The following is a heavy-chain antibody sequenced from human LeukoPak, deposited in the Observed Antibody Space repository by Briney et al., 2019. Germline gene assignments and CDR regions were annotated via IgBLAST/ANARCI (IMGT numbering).Heavy chain of an antibody. CDR1: GFTFSSYA. CDR2: ISYDGSNK. Sequence: PGGSLRLSCAASGFTFSSYAMHWVRQAPGKGLEWVAVISYDGSNKYYADSVKGRFTISRDNSKNTLYLQMNSLRAEDTAVYYCARPQDTERYQLLYYWGQGTLVTVSS. D-gene: IGHD2-2*02. V-gene: IGHV3-30-3*01. J-gene: IGHJ4*02. CDR3: ARPQDTERYQLLYY.